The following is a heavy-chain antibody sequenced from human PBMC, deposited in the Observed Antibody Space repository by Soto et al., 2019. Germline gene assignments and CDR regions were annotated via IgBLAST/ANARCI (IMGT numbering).Heavy chain of an antibody. CDR3: AKDIGYDILTGPDY. CDR2: ISWNSGSI. V-gene: IGHV3-9*01. Sequence: SLKISCAASGFTFDNYAMHWVRQAPGKGLEWVSGISWNSGSIGYADSVKGRFTISRDNAKNSLYLQMNSLRAEDTALYYCAKDIGYDILTGPDYWGQGTLVTVSS. D-gene: IGHD3-9*01. J-gene: IGHJ4*02. CDR1: GFTFDNYA.